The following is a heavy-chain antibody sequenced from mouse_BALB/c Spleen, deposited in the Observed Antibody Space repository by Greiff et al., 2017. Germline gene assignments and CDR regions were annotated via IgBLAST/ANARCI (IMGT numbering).Heavy chain of an antibody. J-gene: IGHJ3*01. CDR3: ASAITTAKGAWFAY. CDR1: GYTFTSYT. V-gene: IGHV1-4*01. D-gene: IGHD1-2*01. CDR2: INPSSGYT. Sequence: VKLMESGAELARPGASVKMSCKASGYTFTSYTMHWVKQRPGQGLEWIGYINPSSGYTNYNQKFKDKATLTADKSSSTAYMQLSSLTSEDSAVYYCASAITTAKGAWFAYWGQGTLVTVSA.